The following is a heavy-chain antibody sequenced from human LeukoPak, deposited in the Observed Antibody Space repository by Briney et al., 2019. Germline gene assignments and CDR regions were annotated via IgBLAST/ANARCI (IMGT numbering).Heavy chain of an antibody. J-gene: IGHJ4*02. V-gene: IGHV4-61*01. CDR3: VRDRELHY. CDR2: IYNSGST. Sequence: PSETLSLTCTVSGGSISSSSYYWSWVRQPPGKGLEWIGYIYNSGSTTYNPSLKSRATISVDTSKNQFSLKLTSMTAADTAFYYCVRDRELHYWGQGILVTVSS. D-gene: IGHD1-7*01. CDR1: GGSISSSSYY.